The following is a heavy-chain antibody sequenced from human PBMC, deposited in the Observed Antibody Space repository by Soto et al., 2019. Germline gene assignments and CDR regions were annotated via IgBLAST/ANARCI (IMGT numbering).Heavy chain of an antibody. J-gene: IGHJ5*02. D-gene: IGHD3-16*01. V-gene: IGHV4-30-4*01. CDR3: ARVGGINWFDP. CDR1: GGSISSGDYY. Sequence: PSETLSLTCTVSGGSISSGDYYWSWIRQPPGKGLEWIGYIYYSGSTYYNPSLKSRVTISVDTSKNQLSLKLSSVTAADTAVYYCARVGGINWFDPWGQGTLVTVSS. CDR2: IYYSGST.